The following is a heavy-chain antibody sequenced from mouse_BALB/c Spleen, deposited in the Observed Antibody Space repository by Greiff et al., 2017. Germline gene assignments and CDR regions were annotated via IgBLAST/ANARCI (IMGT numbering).Heavy chain of an antibody. J-gene: IGHJ2*01. D-gene: IGHD2-1*01. Sequence: QVQLQQSGPGLVAPSQSLSITCTVSGFSLTGYGVNWVRQPPGKGLEWLGMIWGDGSTDYNSALKSRLSISKDNSKSQVFLKMNSLQTDDTARYYCARDNGYGNYEHYFDYWGQGTTLTVSS. CDR2: IWGDGST. V-gene: IGHV2-6-7*01. CDR3: ARDNGYGNYEHYFDY. CDR1: GFSLTGYG.